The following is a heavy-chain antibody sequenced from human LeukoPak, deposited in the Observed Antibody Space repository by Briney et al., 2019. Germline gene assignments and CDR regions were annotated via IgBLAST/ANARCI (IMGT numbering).Heavy chain of an antibody. J-gene: IGHJ4*02. Sequence: ASVKVSCKASGYTFTGYYMHWVRQAPGQGLEWMGWINPNSGGTNYAQKFQGRATMTRDTSISTAYMELSRLRSDDTAVYYCARDQGLGYSNPEDYWGQGTLVTVSS. D-gene: IGHD4-11*01. CDR2: INPNSGGT. CDR3: ARDQGLGYSNPEDY. CDR1: GYTFTGYY. V-gene: IGHV1-2*02.